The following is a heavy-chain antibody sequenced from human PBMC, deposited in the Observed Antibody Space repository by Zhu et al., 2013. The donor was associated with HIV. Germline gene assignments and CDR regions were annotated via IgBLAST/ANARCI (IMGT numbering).Heavy chain of an antibody. Sequence: QVQLVQSGAEVKKPGSSVKVSCKASRGTFGNYGITWVRQAPGQGLEYMGGIIPIFGTTNTAQKFQGRVSVTAEESTTTVYMDPRSLTTEDTATYFCARGDLVVVASNPHRKDYYWDMHVWGQGTTVTVSS. CDR3: ARGDLVVVASNPHRKDYYWDMHV. J-gene: IGHJ6*02. D-gene: IGHD2-15*01. CDR1: RGTFGNYG. V-gene: IGHV1-69*12. CDR2: IIPIFGTT.